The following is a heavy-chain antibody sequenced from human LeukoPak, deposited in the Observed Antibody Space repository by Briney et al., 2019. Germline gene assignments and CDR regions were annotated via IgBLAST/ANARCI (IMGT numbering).Heavy chain of an antibody. CDR2: INPNSDGT. V-gene: IGHV1-2*02. D-gene: IGHD3-9*01. CDR3: ARAPPYNILTGYRLFDY. J-gene: IGHJ4*02. Sequence: ASVKVSCKASGYTFTGYYIHWVRQAPGQGLEWMGWINPNSDGTKYTEKFQGRVTMTRDTSISTAYMEVSRLRSDDTAVYYCARAPPYNILTGYRLFDYWGKGTLVTVSS. CDR1: GYTFTGYY.